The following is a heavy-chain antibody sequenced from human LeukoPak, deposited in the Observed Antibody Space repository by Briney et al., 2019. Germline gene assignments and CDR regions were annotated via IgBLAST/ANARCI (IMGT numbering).Heavy chain of an antibody. Sequence: ASVKVSCKASGYTFTGYYMHWVRQAPGQGLEWMGWVNPNSGGTNYAQKFQGRVTMTRDTSISTAYMELSRLRSDDTAVYYCAREALKYCSGGSCPFDYWGQGTLVTVSS. CDR1: GYTFTGYY. J-gene: IGHJ4*02. CDR3: AREALKYCSGGSCPFDY. CDR2: VNPNSGGT. V-gene: IGHV1-2*02. D-gene: IGHD2-15*01.